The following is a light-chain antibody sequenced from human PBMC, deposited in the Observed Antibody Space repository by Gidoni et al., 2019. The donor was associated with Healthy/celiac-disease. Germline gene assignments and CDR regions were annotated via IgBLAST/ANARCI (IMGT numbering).Light chain of an antibody. CDR1: QSISSY. V-gene: IGKV1-39*01. Sequence: DIQMPQSPSSLSASVGDRVTITCRASQSISSYVNWYQQKPGKAPKLLIYAASSLQSGVPSRFSGSGSGTDFTLTISSLQPEDFATYYCQQSYSTRYTFGQGTKLGIK. CDR3: QQSYSTRYT. CDR2: AAS. J-gene: IGKJ2*01.